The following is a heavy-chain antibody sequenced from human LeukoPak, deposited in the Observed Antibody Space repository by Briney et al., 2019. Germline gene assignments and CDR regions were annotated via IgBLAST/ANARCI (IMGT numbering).Heavy chain of an antibody. D-gene: IGHD6-19*01. CDR2: ISSWNYFI. J-gene: IGHJ5*02. CDR3: VRDGGVDRLGVAVTDGFDP. Sequence: GGSLRLSCAASGFTFNTYSMNWVRQAPGRGLEWVSSISSWNYFIYYADSAKGRFTISRDNAKNEVYLQMNSLRAEDTAVYYCVRDGGVDRLGVAVTDGFDPWGQGTLVSVSS. V-gene: IGHV3-21*01. CDR1: GFTFNTYS.